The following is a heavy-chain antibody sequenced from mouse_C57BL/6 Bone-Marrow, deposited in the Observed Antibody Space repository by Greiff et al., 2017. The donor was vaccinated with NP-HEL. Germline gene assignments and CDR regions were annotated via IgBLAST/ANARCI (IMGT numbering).Heavy chain of an antibody. D-gene: IGHD1-1*01. CDR2: IHPNSGST. CDR3: ARCLLLRYYAMDY. J-gene: IGHJ4*01. CDR1: GYTFTSYW. V-gene: IGHV1-64*01. Sequence: QVQLKQPGAELVKPGASVKLSCKASGYTFTSYWMHWVKQRPGQGLEWIGMIHPNSGSTNYNEKFKSKATLTVDKSSSTAYMQLSSLTSEDSAVYYCARCLLLRYYAMDYWGQGTSVTVSS.